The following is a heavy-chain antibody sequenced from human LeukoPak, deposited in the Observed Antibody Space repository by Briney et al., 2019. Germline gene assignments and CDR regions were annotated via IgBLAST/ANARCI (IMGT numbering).Heavy chain of an antibody. D-gene: IGHD2-15*01. Sequence: GGSLRLSCAASGFTFSSYAMSWVRQPPGKGLEWVSAISGSGGSTYYADSVKGRFTISRDNSKNTLYLQMNSLRAEDTAVYYCAKDERNRRSGGSCYWGQGTLVTVSS. V-gene: IGHV3-23*01. CDR2: ISGSGGST. CDR3: AKDERNRRSGGSCY. CDR1: GFTFSSYA. J-gene: IGHJ4*02.